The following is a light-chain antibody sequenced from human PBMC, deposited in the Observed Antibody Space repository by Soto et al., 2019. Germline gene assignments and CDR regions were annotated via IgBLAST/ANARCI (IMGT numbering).Light chain of an antibody. CDR1: QSLVASGGNTY. CDR2: KVS. Sequence: DVVMTQSPLSLPVTLGQPASISCRSSQSLVASGGNTYLDWFQQRPGQSPRRLISKVSNRDSGVPDRFSGSGSGTDFTLRISRVEAEDIVVYYCMQYTLRPHTFGQGTKLEIK. CDR3: MQYTLRPHT. J-gene: IGKJ2*01. V-gene: IGKV2-30*01.